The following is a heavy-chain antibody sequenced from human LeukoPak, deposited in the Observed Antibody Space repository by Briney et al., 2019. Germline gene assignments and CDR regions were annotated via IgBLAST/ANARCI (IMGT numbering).Heavy chain of an antibody. CDR3: AAGPNKGTSSTSSDY. CDR1: GFTFSSYG. V-gene: IGHV3-30*02. J-gene: IGHJ4*02. D-gene: IGHD2-2*01. Sequence: GGSLRLSCAASGFTFSSYGMHWVRQAPGEGLEWVAFIRYDGSNKYYADSVKGRFTISRDNSKNTLYLQMNSLRAEDTAVYYCAAGPNKGTSSTSSDYWGQGTLVTVSS. CDR2: IRYDGSNK.